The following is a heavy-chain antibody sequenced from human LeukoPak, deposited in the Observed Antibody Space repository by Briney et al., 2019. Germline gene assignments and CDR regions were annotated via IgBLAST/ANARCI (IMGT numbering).Heavy chain of an antibody. Sequence: GGSLRLSCAASGFSFSDFWMNWVRQAPGKGLECVANIKQDGSEKYYVDSVKGRFTISRDNARNSLFLQMNGLRPEDTAVYYCARPAYTAAYDLWGQGTMVTVSS. J-gene: IGHJ3*01. D-gene: IGHD3-16*01. V-gene: IGHV3-7*01. CDR1: GFSFSDFW. CDR3: ARPAYTAAYDL. CDR2: IKQDGSEK.